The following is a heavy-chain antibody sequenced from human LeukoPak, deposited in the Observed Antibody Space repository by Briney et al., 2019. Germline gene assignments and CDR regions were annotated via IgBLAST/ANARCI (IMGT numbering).Heavy chain of an antibody. Sequence: SETLSLTCTVSGGSISSGGYYWSWIRQHPGKGLEWIGYIYYSGSTYYNPSLKSRVTISVDTSKNQFSLKLSSVTAADTAVYYCAASLPNIVVVPAAKGPFGSWGQGTLVTVSS. CDR1: GGSISSGGYY. J-gene: IGHJ5*02. D-gene: IGHD2-2*01. V-gene: IGHV4-31*03. CDR2: IYYSGST. CDR3: AASLPNIVVVPAAKGPFGS.